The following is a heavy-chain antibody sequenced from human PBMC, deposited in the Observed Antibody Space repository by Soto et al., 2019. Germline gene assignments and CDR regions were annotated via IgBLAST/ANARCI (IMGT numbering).Heavy chain of an antibody. D-gene: IGHD3-10*01. Sequence: QVQLVQSGAEVKKPGSSVKVSCKTSGVSFNNNGIGWVRQAPGHGREWMGGVSPPFRTSNYARKFQGRISITADASTDTVNMELSSLTAEETAQYYCARVLYYGSGSYCPYGMDVWGQGTTVTVSS. CDR1: GVSFNNNG. J-gene: IGHJ6*02. CDR3: ARVLYYGSGSYCPYGMDV. CDR2: VSPPFRTS. V-gene: IGHV1-69*01.